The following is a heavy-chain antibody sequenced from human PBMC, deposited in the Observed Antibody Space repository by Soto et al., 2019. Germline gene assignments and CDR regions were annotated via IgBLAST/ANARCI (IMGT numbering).Heavy chain of an antibody. Sequence: GASVKVSCKASGYTFTGYYMHWVRQARGQGLEWMGWMNPNSGNTGYAQKFQGRVTMTRNTSISTAYMELSSLRSEDTAVYYCARGFPNYYDSSGDAFDIWGQGTMVTVSS. CDR2: MNPNSGNT. J-gene: IGHJ3*02. D-gene: IGHD3-22*01. V-gene: IGHV1-8*02. CDR1: GYTFTGYY. CDR3: ARGFPNYYDSSGDAFDI.